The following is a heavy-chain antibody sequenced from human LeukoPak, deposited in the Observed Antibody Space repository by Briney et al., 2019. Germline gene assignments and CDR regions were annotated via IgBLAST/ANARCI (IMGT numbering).Heavy chain of an antibody. V-gene: IGHV4-39*01. CDR2: LYYGGST. CDR3: ARHAGRYFYYGLDV. Sequence: KPSETLSLTRTLPRGSISSSRYYWGRIRQPPGKGLECIGTLYYGGSTYYNPSFKSRVTISVDTSKNQFSLKLNSVTAADTAVYYCARHAGRYFYYGLDVWGQGTTVTVSS. D-gene: IGHD1-14*01. J-gene: IGHJ6*02. CDR1: RGSISSSRYY.